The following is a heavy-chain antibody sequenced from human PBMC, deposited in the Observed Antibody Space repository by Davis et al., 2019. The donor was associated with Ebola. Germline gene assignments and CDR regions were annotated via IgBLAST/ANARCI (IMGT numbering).Heavy chain of an antibody. V-gene: IGHV4-34*01. J-gene: IGHJ4*02. D-gene: IGHD2-2*01. Sequence: MPSEPLSLTCAVSGGSFSGYYWNWIRQPPGKGLEWIGEINHSGSTNYNPSLKSRVSISIDTSKNQFSLKLSSVTAADTAVYYCARWKLWGVPAATFDYWGQGTLVTVSS. CDR1: GGSFSGYY. CDR2: INHSGST. CDR3: ARWKLWGVPAATFDY.